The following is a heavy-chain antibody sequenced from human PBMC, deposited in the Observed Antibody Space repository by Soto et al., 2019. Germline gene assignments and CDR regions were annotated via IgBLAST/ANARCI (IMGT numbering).Heavy chain of an antibody. V-gene: IGHV1-18*01. D-gene: IGHD3-10*01. Sequence: ASVKVSCKASGYTFTSYGISWVRQAPGQGLEWMGWISAYNGNTNYAQKLQGRVTMTTDTSTSTAYMELSSLRSEDTAVYYCARERITMVRGTHERYCYGMDVWGQGTTVTVSS. CDR3: ARERITMVRGTHERYCYGMDV. J-gene: IGHJ6*02. CDR2: ISAYNGNT. CDR1: GYTFTSYG.